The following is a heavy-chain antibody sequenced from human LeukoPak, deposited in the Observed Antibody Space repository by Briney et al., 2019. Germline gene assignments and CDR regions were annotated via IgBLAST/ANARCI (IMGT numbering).Heavy chain of an antibody. J-gene: IGHJ4*02. CDR1: GFTFSSYA. CDR3: AKGQQLVLGVFDF. Sequence: GGSLRLPCAVSGFTFSSYAMSWVRQAPGKGLEWVSGISGSGVSTYYADSVKGRFTISRDNSKNTLYLQMNSLRAEDTAVYYCAKGQQLVLGVFDFWGQGTLVTVSS. D-gene: IGHD6-13*01. V-gene: IGHV3-23*01. CDR2: ISGSGVST.